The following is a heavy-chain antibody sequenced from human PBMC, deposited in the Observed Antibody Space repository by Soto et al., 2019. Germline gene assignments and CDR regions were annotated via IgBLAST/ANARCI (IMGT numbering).Heavy chain of an antibody. CDR3: DYCSGGSCTGDAFDI. J-gene: IGHJ3*02. V-gene: IGHV1-46*01. D-gene: IGHD2-15*01. CDR1: GYTFTSYY. Sequence: ASVKVSCKASGYTFTSYYMHWVRQAPGQGLEWMGIINPSGGSTSYAQKFQGRVTMTRDTSTSTVYMELSSLRSEDTAVYYCDYCSGGSCTGDAFDIWGQGTMVNVSS. CDR2: INPSGGST.